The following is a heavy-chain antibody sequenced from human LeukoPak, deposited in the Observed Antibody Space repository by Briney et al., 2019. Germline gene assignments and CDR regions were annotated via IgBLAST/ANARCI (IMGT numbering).Heavy chain of an antibody. CDR1: GGSISSYY. D-gene: IGHD5-18*01. J-gene: IGHJ4*02. V-gene: IGHV4-59*01. CDR3: ARDSGYSYGYDY. CDR2: IYYSGST. Sequence: PSETLSLTCTVSGGSISSYYWSWIRQPPGKGLKWIGYIYYSGSTNYNPSLKSRVTISVDTSKNQFSLKLSSVTAADTAVYYCARDSGYSYGYDYWGQGILVTVSS.